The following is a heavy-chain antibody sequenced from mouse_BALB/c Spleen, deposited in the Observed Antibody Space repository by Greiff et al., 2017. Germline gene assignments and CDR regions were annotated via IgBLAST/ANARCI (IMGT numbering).Heavy chain of an antibody. V-gene: IGHV1S135*01. CDR3: AREGYDGYYRAVDY. CDR2: IDPYNGGT. Sequence: VQLLQSGPELVKPGASVKVSCKASGYAFTSYNMYWVKQSHGKSLEWIGYIDPYNGGTSYNQKFKGKATLTVDKSSSTDYMHLNSLTSEDSAVYYYAREGYDGYYRAVDYWGQGTSVTVSA. J-gene: IGHJ4*01. D-gene: IGHD2-3*01. CDR1: GYAFTSYN.